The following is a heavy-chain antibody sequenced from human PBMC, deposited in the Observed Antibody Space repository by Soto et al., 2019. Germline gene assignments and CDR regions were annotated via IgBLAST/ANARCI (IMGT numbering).Heavy chain of an antibody. D-gene: IGHD2-21*02. J-gene: IGHJ6*03. V-gene: IGHV3-48*01. CDR2: ILSSSGVI. CDR1: GFTFGSYS. CDR3: ARDLRAPLVATAMPYNMDV. Sequence: EVQLVESGGGLVQPGGSLRLSCAASGFTFGSYSMNWVRQAPGKGLEWVSFILSSSGVIYYADSVKGRFTISRHNAKNSLYLQMSSLRAEDTAVYYGARDLRAPLVATAMPYNMDVWGKGTTVTVSS.